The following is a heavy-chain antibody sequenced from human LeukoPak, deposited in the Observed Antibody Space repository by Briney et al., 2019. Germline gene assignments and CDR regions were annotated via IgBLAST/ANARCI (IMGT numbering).Heavy chain of an antibody. CDR1: GYSISSGYY. CDR3: ARDSSIAVAGTVDY. J-gene: IGHJ4*02. Sequence: SETLSLTCTVSGYSISSGYYWGWIRQPPGKGLEWIGSIYHSGSTYYNPSLKSRVTISVDRSKNQFSLKLSSVTAADTAVYYCARDSSIAVAGTVDYWGQGTLVTVSS. D-gene: IGHD6-19*01. CDR2: IYHSGST. V-gene: IGHV4-38-2*02.